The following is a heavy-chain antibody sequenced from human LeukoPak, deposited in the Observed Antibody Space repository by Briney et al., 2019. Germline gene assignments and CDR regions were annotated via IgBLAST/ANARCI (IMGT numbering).Heavy chain of an antibody. J-gene: IGHJ3*02. CDR2: ISYDGTNK. V-gene: IGHV3-30-3*01. CDR3: ARDGGIRAFDI. D-gene: IGHD3-16*01. CDR1: GFTFSSYA. Sequence: GRSLRLSCAASGFTFSSYAMHWVRQAPGKGLEWVAVISYDGTNKYYADSVKGRFTISRDNSKNTLYLQMNSLRAEDTAVYYCARDGGIRAFDIWGQGTMVTVSS.